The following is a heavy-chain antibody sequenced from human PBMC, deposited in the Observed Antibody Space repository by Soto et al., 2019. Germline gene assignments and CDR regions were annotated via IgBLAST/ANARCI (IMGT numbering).Heavy chain of an antibody. Sequence: SETLSLTCTVSGGSISSGGYYWSWIRQHPGKGLEWIGYIYYSGSTYYNPSLKSRVTISVDTSKNQFSLKLSSVTAADTAVYYCARGGKVFGVVIIHDAFDIWGQGTMVTVSS. D-gene: IGHD3-3*01. V-gene: IGHV4-31*03. CDR3: ARGGKVFGVVIIHDAFDI. CDR1: GGSISSGGYY. CDR2: IYYSGST. J-gene: IGHJ3*02.